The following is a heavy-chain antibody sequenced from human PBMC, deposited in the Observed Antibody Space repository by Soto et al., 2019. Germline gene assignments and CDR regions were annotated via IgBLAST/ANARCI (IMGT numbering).Heavy chain of an antibody. J-gene: IGHJ4*02. D-gene: IGHD5-12*01. CDR3: ARDSPSGSTFSGYDAIDY. CDR2: MNPNSGNT. V-gene: IGHV1-8*01. Sequence: ASVKVSCKASGYTFTSYDINWVRQATGQGLEWMGWMNPNSGNTGYAQKFQGRVTMTRNTSISTAYMELSSLRSEDTAVYYCARDSPSGSTFSGYDAIDYWGQGTLVTVSS. CDR1: GYTFTSYD.